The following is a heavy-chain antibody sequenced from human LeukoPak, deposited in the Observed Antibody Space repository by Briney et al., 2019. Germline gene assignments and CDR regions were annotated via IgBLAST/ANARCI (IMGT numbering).Heavy chain of an antibody. V-gene: IGHV3-23*01. Sequence: GGSLRLSCAASGFTFSNYAMNWVRRAPGKGLEWVSAISGSGGSTYYADSVKGRFTISRDNSKNTLYLQMNSLRAEDTAVYYCAKQVAVAGTYWGQGTLVTVSS. CDR1: GFTFSNYA. J-gene: IGHJ4*02. D-gene: IGHD6-19*01. CDR2: ISGSGGST. CDR3: AKQVAVAGTY.